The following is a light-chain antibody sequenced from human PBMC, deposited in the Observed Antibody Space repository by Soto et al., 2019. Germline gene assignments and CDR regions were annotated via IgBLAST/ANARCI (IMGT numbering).Light chain of an antibody. J-gene: IGKJ1*01. Sequence: EIVMTQSPVTLSVSPGERATLSCRASQSVSGNLAWLQQKPGQAPRLLIYGASTRATGIPARFSGSGSGTDFTLTISSLQSEDFAVYYCQQYNEWPQWTFGQGTKVEIK. V-gene: IGKV3-15*01. CDR3: QQYNEWPQWT. CDR1: QSVSGN. CDR2: GAS.